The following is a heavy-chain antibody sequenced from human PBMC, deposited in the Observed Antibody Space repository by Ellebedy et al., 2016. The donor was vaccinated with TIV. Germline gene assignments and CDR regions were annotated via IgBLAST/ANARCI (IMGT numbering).Heavy chain of an antibody. J-gene: IGHJ3*01. V-gene: IGHV6-1*01. CDR3: ARGSSLKNAFDV. Sequence: SQTLSLTCAISGDSVSNSSAGWTWIRQSPSRGLACLGRTYYRSKWFYDYAVFVESRIIINPDTSKNQLTPHLNSVTPDDTAVYYCARGSSLKNAFDVWGLGTTVTVSS. CDR1: GDSVSNSSAG. CDR2: TYYRSKWFY.